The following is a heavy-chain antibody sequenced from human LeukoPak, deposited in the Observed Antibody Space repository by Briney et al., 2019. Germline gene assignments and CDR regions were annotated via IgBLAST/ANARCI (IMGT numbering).Heavy chain of an antibody. Sequence: GGSLRLSCAASGFTFSSYWMSWVRQAPGKGLEWVANIKQDGSEKYYVDSVKGRFTISRDNAKNSLYLQMNSLRAEDTAVYYCARGDGYSGYPPPQNFDYWGQGTLVTVSS. J-gene: IGHJ4*02. D-gene: IGHD5-12*01. CDR2: IKQDGSEK. CDR1: GFTFSSYW. V-gene: IGHV3-7*01. CDR3: ARGDGYSGYPPPQNFDY.